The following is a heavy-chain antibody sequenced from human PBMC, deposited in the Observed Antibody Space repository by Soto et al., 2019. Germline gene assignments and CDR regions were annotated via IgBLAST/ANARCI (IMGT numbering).Heavy chain of an antibody. D-gene: IGHD2-21*02. CDR2: IWHDGSHE. J-gene: IGHJ4*02. V-gene: IGHV3-33*01. CDR1: GFSFSSYG. Sequence: QVHLVESGGGVVQPGGCLRLSCAASGFSFSSYGMHWVRQAPGKGLEWVAIIWHDGSHEYYADSVKGRFTISRDNSTNTVYLQMNSLRVEDTAAYYCARDSGDYVGGQGTLVTVSS. CDR3: ARDSGDYV.